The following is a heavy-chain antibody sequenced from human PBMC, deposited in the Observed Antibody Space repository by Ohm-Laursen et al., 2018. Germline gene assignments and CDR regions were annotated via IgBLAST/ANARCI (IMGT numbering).Heavy chain of an antibody. J-gene: IGHJ4*02. CDR3: ARGLRIAVAGKRGDHNAFYGY. CDR2: MNPNSGNT. D-gene: IGHD6-19*01. V-gene: IGHV1-8*01. Sequence: SVKVSCKTSGYTFSTYDIVWVRQAAGQGPEWMGWMNPNSGNTGYAQKFQGRVTMTRNTSISTAYVELSSLRSEDTAVYYCARGLRIAVAGKRGDHNAFYGYWGQGTLVTVSS. CDR1: GYTFSTYD.